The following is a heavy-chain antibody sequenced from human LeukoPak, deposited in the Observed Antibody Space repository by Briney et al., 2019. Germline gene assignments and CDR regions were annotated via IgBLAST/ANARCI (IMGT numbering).Heavy chain of an antibody. D-gene: IGHD1-7*01. CDR2: IEQDGSEK. CDR1: GFTFSSYS. V-gene: IGHV3-7*01. Sequence: ESGGSLRFSCAASGFTFSSYSLSWVRQAPGKGLEWVANIEQDGSEKYNVDSVKGRFNISRDNAKNSLYLQMNSLRAEDTAVYYCAREINWNYLLADRGKGTTVTVSS. CDR3: AREINWNYLLAD. J-gene: IGHJ6*04.